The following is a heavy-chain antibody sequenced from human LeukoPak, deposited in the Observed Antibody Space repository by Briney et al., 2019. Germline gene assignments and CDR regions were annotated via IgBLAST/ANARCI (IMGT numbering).Heavy chain of an antibody. CDR2: IYYSGST. D-gene: IGHD3-22*01. V-gene: IGHV4-59*08. CDR1: GGSISSYY. CDR3: ARLKYYYDSSGYYIFDY. Sequence: KPSETLSLTCTVSGGSISSYYWSWIRQPPGKGLEWIGYIYYSGSTNYNPSLKSRVTISVDTSKNQFSLKLSSVTAADTAVYYCARLKYYYDSSGYYIFDYWGQGTLVTVSS. J-gene: IGHJ4*02.